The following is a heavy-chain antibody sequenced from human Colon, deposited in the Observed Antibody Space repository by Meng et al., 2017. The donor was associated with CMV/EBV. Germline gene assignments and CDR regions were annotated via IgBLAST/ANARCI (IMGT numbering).Heavy chain of an antibody. CDR2: ISPRGNFM. D-gene: IGHD2/OR15-2a*01. CDR3: ARESISRNYFDF. V-gene: IGHV3-21*01. Sequence: GESLKISCAASGFTFDTYTMNWVRQAPGKGLEWVSSISPRGNFMYYADSVKGRFNISRDNAKNSLYLQMHGLGGDDTAVYYCARESISRNYFDFWGQGMPVTVSS. J-gene: IGHJ4*02. CDR1: GFTFDTYT.